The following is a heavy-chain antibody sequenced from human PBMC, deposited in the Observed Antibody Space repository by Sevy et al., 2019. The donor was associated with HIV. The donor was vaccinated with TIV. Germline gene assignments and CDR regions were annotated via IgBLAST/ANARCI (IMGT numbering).Heavy chain of an antibody. D-gene: IGHD1-26*01. Sequence: ASVKVSCKASGYTFTNYHITWVRQAPGQGLEWMGWITPNNGNTEYVQRLQGRVTMTTDTSTSTAYMELRNLKSDDTAVYYCARAPSGSQGPGQYFHHWGQGTPVTVSS. J-gene: IGHJ1*01. CDR3: ARAPSGSQGPGQYFHH. CDR2: ITPNNGNT. CDR1: GYTFTNYH. V-gene: IGHV1-18*01.